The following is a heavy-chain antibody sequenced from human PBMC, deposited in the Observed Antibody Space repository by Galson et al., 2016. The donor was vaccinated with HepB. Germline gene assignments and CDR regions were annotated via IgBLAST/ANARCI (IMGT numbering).Heavy chain of an antibody. J-gene: IGHJ6*04. D-gene: IGHD4-17*01. CDR2: ISAYNGNT. CDR1: GYTFSSYG. V-gene: IGHV1-18*01. Sequence: SVKVSCKASGYTFSSYGISWVRQAPGQGLEWMGWISAYNGNTIYAQKLQGRVTMTTDTSTNTAYMELRSLRSDDTAVYYCARVGYGDYYYYGMDVWGKGTTVTVSS. CDR3: ARVGYGDYYYYGMDV.